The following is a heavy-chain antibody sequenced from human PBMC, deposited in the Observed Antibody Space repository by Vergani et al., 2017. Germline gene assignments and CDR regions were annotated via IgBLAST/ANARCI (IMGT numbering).Heavy chain of an antibody. CDR1: GYTFTNYD. CDR3: AKARQRNCKGGKCYSYSYALDL. D-gene: IGHD4-23*01. V-gene: IGHV1-8*03. Sequence: QVQLVQSGTEVKKPRASVKVSCKASGYTFTNYDINWVRRATGQGFEWMGWMNPISAHTGFAQTFRGRVTITRDTSISTAYMELTSLRSEDTAIYYCAKARQRNCKGGKCYSYSYALDLWGQGTTVTVSS. J-gene: IGHJ6*02. CDR2: MNPISAHT.